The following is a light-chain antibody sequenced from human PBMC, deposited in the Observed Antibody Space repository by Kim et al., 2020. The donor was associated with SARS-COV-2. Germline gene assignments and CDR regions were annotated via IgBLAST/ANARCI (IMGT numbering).Light chain of an antibody. CDR2: WAS. V-gene: IGKV4-1*01. CDR3: QQYYSTPLT. Sequence: AAINCNASQSVLYSSNNKNYLASCQQKPGQPPNLLIFWASTRESGVPDRFSGSGSVTDFTLTISSLQAEDVAVYYCQQYYSTPLTFGGGTTVDI. J-gene: IGKJ4*01. CDR1: QSVLYSSNNKNY.